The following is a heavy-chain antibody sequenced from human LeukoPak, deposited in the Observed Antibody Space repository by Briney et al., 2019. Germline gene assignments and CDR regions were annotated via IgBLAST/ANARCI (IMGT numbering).Heavy chain of an antibody. CDR3: ASGESDTARYYFDY. CDR2: IIPIFGTA. CDR1: GGTFISYA. V-gene: IGHV1-69*13. D-gene: IGHD5-18*01. Sequence: SVKVSCKASGGTFISYAISWVRQAPGQGLEWMGGIIPIFGTANYAQKFQGRVTITADESTSTAYMELSSLRSEDTAVYYCASGESDTARYYFDYWGQGTLVTVSS. J-gene: IGHJ4*02.